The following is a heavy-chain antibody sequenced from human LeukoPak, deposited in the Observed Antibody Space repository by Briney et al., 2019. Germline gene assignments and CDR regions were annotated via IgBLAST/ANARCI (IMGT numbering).Heavy chain of an antibody. CDR2: MNPNSGNT. J-gene: IGHJ4*02. V-gene: IGHV1-8*02. CDR1: GYTFTSYG. CDR3: ARGSSYYDSSGYGYFDY. D-gene: IGHD3-22*01. Sequence: ASVKVSCKASGYTFTSYGISWVRQAPGQGLEWMGWMNPNSGNTGYAQKFQGRVTMTRNTSISTAYMELSSLRSEDTAVYYCARGSSYYDSSGYGYFDYWGQGTLVTVSP.